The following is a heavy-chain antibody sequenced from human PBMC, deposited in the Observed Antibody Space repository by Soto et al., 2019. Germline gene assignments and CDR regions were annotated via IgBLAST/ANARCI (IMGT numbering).Heavy chain of an antibody. CDR3: AIRTYRETDWE. V-gene: IGHV1-18*01. Sequence: QVQLVQSGAEVKKPGASVKVSCKASGYTFTSYGISWVRQAPGQGLEWMGWISAYNGKTTYAQKLQGRVTMTTATSTSTAYMELRSLRSDATAVYSCAIRTYRETDWEWGQGTLVTVSS. D-gene: IGHD1-26*01. CDR2: ISAYNGKT. CDR1: GYTFTSYG. J-gene: IGHJ4*02.